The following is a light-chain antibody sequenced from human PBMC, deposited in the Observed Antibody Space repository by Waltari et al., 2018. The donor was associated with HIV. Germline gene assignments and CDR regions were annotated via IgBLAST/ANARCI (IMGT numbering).Light chain of an antibody. V-gene: IGLV1-44*01. CDR1: SSTIGSNT. J-gene: IGLJ3*02. CDR2: TNT. Sequence: QSVLTQPPSASGTPGQRVTISCSGSSSTIGSNTVNWYHQPPGTAPKLLIYTNTQRPSGVPDRFSGSTSGTSASLAISGLQSEDEADYYCAAWDDSLNGWVFGGGTKLTVL. CDR3: AAWDDSLNGWV.